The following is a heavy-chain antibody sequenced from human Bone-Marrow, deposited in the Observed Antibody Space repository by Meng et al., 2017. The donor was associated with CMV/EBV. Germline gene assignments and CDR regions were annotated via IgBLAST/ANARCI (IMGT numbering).Heavy chain of an antibody. D-gene: IGHD3-3*01. CDR1: GFTFSSYS. CDR3: ARDFWSGSIDY. CDR2: ISSSSSYI. Sequence: GESLKISCAASGFTFSSYSMNWVRQAPGKGLEWVSSISSSSSYIYYADSVKGRFTISRDNAKNSLYLQMNGLRAEDTAVYYCARDFWSGSIDYWGQGTLVTVSS. V-gene: IGHV3-21*01. J-gene: IGHJ4*02.